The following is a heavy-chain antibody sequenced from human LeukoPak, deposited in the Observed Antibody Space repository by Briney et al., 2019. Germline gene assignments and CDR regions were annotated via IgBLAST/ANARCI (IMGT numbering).Heavy chain of an antibody. CDR1: GGSFSGYY. CDR3: ARGRITMVRGVIIIRRVGWFDP. D-gene: IGHD3-10*01. Sequence: SETLPLTCAVYGGSFSGYYWSWIRQPPGKGLEWIGGINHSGGTNYNPSLKSRVTISVDTSKNQFSLKLSSVTAADTAVYYCARGRITMVRGVIIIRRVGWFDPWGQGTLVTVTS. CDR2: INHSGGT. J-gene: IGHJ5*02. V-gene: IGHV4-34*01.